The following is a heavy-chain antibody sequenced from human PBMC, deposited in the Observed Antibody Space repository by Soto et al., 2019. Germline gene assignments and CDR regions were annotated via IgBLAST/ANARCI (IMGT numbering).Heavy chain of an antibody. CDR2: ISSSSSYI. D-gene: IGHD3-10*01. CDR3: ARGGGTET. V-gene: IGHV3-21*01. CDR1: GFTFSSYS. Sequence: RXSGAASGFTFSSYSMNWVRQAPGKGLEWVSSISSSSSYIYYADSVKGRFTISRDNAKNSLYLQMNSLRAEDTAVYYCARGGGTETWGQGTLVTVSS. J-gene: IGHJ4*02.